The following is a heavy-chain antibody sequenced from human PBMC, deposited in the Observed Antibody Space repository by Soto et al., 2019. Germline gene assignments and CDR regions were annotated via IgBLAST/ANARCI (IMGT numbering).Heavy chain of an antibody. CDR3: ERHGDSVNAFDI. CDR1: GGSISSSSYY. J-gene: IGHJ3*02. D-gene: IGHD2-15*01. CDR2: IYYSGST. Sequence: QLQLQESGPGLVKPSETLSLTCTVSGGSISSSSYYWGWIRQPPGKGLEWIGSIYYSGSTYYNPSLKSRVTRSVDTAKNQCSLKLSSVTAADTAVYYCERHGDSVNAFDIWGQGRMVTVSS. V-gene: IGHV4-39*01.